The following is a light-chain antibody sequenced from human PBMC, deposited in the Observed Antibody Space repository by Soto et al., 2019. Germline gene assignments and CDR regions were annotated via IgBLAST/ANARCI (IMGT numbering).Light chain of an antibody. CDR2: EVS. CDR3: SSYSDSDTKV. Sequence: QSVLTQPASVSGSPGQSITISCTGTSSDVSWYQQHPGKAPKLMIYEVSNRPSGVSNRFSGSKSGNTASLTISGLQTEDEADYYCSSYSDSDTKVFGTGTKVTVL. CDR1: SSDV. J-gene: IGLJ1*01. V-gene: IGLV2-14*01.